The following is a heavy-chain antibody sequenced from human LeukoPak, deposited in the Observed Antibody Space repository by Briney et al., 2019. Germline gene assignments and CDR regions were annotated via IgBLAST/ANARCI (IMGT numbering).Heavy chain of an antibody. J-gene: IGHJ4*02. CDR3: VRESVGYCSGGSCPYYFDY. Sequence: SETLSLTCTVSGGSISSYYWSWVRQPAGKGLEWIGRIYSSGDTNHNPSLKSRVSMSVDTSRNQFSLKLNSVTAADTAVYYCVRESVGYCSGGSCPYYFDYWGQGTLVTVSS. CDR1: GGSISSYY. D-gene: IGHD2-15*01. CDR2: IYSSGDT. V-gene: IGHV4-4*07.